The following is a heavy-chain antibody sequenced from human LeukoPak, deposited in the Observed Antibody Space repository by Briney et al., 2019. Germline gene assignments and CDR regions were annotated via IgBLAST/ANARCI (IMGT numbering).Heavy chain of an antibody. CDR1: GGSISTYY. CDR2: IYYNEST. Sequence: SETLSLICTVSGGSISTYYWSWIRQPVGKGLEWIGYIYYNESTNYNPSVKSRVTISADTSKNQFSLKLRSVTAADTAVYYCARGRWLVNYWGQGTLVTVSS. CDR3: ARGRWLVNY. D-gene: IGHD6-19*01. V-gene: IGHV4-59*01. J-gene: IGHJ4*02.